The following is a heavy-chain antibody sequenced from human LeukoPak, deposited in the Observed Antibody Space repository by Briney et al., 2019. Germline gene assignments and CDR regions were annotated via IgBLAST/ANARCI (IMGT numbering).Heavy chain of an antibody. CDR2: ISGSGGST. J-gene: IGHJ3*02. Sequence: GGSLRLSCAASGFTFSSYAMSWVRQAPGRGLEWVSAISGSGGSTYYADSVKGRFTISRDNSKNTPYLQMNSLRAEDTAVYYCANFDGDSQAFHIWGLGTMVTVSS. CDR1: GFTFSSYA. CDR3: ANFDGDSQAFHI. V-gene: IGHV3-23*01. D-gene: IGHD3-9*01.